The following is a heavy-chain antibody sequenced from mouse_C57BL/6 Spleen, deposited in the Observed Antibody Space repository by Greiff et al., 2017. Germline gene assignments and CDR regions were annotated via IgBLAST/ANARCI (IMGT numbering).Heavy chain of an antibody. D-gene: IGHD2-4*01. J-gene: IGHJ3*01. CDR2: IDPENGDT. Sequence: VQLQQSGAELVRPGASVKLSCTASGFNIKDDYMHWVKQRPEQGLEWIGWIDPENGDTEYASKFQGKATITADTSSNTAYLQLSSRTSEDTAVYYCTTRRGIYYDPFAYWGQGTLVTVSA. CDR1: GFNIKDDY. V-gene: IGHV14-4*01. CDR3: TTRRGIYYDPFAY.